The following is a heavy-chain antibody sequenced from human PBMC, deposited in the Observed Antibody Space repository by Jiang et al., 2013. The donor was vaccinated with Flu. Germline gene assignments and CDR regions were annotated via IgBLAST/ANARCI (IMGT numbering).Heavy chain of an antibody. CDR2: VYYDGST. J-gene: IGHJ2*01. D-gene: IGHD1-26*01. Sequence: GPGLVKTSETLSLNCTVSGGSISSSRYFWGWIRQPPGKGLDWIGSVYYDGSTYYNPSLEGRVTMSVDTSKNLFSLKLSSVTAADTAVFYCARHSEWGWYFEFFGAVAPWSL. CDR3: ARHSEWGWYFEF. CDR1: GGSISSSRYF. V-gene: IGHV4-39*01.